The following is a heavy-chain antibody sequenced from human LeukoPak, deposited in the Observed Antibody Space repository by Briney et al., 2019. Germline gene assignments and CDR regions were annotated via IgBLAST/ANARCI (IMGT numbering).Heavy chain of an antibody. CDR3: ARNTALLLWFGEMSWFDP. J-gene: IGHJ5*02. CDR1: GGSISSYY. CDR2: IYYSGST. Sequence: CETLSLTCTVSGGSISSYYWSWIRQPPGKGLEWIGYIYYSGSTNYNPSLKSRVTISVDTSKNQFSLKLSSVTAADTAVYYCARNTALLLWFGEMSWFDPWGQGALLAVSS. V-gene: IGHV4-59*01. D-gene: IGHD3-10*01.